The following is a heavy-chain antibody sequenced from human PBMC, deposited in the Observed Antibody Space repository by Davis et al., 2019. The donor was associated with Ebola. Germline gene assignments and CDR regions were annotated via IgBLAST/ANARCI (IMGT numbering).Heavy chain of an antibody. D-gene: IGHD2-8*01. Sequence: PGGSLRLSCAASGFTFSSYAMSWVRQAPGKGLEWVSAISGSGGSTYYADSVKGRFTISRDNSKNTLYLQMNSLRAEDTAVYYCAKDAKYRLKKSPHANYFDYWGQGTLVTVSS. CDR2: ISGSGGST. J-gene: IGHJ4*02. CDR3: AKDAKYRLKKSPHANYFDY. V-gene: IGHV3-23*01. CDR1: GFTFSSYA.